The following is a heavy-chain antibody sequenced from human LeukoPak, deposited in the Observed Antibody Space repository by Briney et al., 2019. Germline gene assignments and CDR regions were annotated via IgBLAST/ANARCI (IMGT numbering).Heavy chain of an antibody. D-gene: IGHD5-18*01. Sequence: GGSLRLSCAASGFTFSSYAMSWVRQAPGKGLEWVSSITTSSSYIYYADSVKGRFTISRDNARNSLYLHMNSLRAEDTAVYYCARDLGGYSYGSHFDYWGQGTLVTVSS. CDR1: GFTFSSYA. CDR3: ARDLGGYSYGSHFDY. V-gene: IGHV3-21*01. CDR2: ITTSSSYI. J-gene: IGHJ4*02.